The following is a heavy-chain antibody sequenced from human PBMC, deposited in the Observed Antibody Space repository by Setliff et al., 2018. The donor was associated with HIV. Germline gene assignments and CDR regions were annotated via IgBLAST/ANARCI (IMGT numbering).Heavy chain of an antibody. Sequence: GGSLRLSCEASGFTVSSSYMAWVRQAPGKGLEWVSVIYSGGSTYYADSVKGRFTISRDNSRDTLYLQMNSLRPDDTAVYYCAKDVEVAPTVLDRWGQGTLVTVSS. CDR3: AKDVEVAPTVLDR. D-gene: IGHD1-1*01. CDR1: GFTVSSSY. CDR2: IYSGGST. V-gene: IGHV3-66*02. J-gene: IGHJ5*02.